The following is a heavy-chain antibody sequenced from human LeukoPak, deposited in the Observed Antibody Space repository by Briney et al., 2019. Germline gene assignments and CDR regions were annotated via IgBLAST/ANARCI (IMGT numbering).Heavy chain of an antibody. D-gene: IGHD3-3*01. CDR2: ISGSGGST. CDR3: ARVDGANADYYDFWSGYYDFDY. J-gene: IGHJ4*02. Sequence: GGSLRLSCAASGFTFSSYAMSWVRQAPGKGLEWVSAISGSGGSTYYADSVKGRFTISRDNAKNTLYLQMNSLRAEDTAVYYCARVDGANADYYDFWSGYYDFDYWGQGTLVTVSS. V-gene: IGHV3-23*01. CDR1: GFTFSSYA.